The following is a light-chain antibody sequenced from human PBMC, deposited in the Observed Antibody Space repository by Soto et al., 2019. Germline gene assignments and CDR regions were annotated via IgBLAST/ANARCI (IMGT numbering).Light chain of an antibody. J-gene: IGKJ5*01. CDR3: QQLKSYPIT. CDR1: QGINSY. V-gene: IGKV1-9*01. Sequence: DIQLTQSPSFLSASVGDRVTITCRASQGINSYLAWYQRKPGEAPNLLIYGAPTVQSGVPSRFSGSGSGTEFTLTISSLQPEDFATYYCQQLKSYPITFGQGTRLEIK. CDR2: GAP.